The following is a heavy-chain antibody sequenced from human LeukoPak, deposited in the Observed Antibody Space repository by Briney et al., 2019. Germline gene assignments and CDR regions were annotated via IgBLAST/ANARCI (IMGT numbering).Heavy chain of an antibody. V-gene: IGHV4-39*01. Sequence: PSETLSLICTVSGDSISSSNYYWGWIRQPPGKGLEWIGSIYYSGITYFNPSLKSRVTMSVDTSKNQFSLRQSSVTAADTAVYYCARHFWRGYTNWFDPWGQGTLVTVSS. D-gene: IGHD3-3*01. CDR2: IYYSGIT. CDR1: GDSISSSNYY. J-gene: IGHJ5*02. CDR3: ARHFWRGYTNWFDP.